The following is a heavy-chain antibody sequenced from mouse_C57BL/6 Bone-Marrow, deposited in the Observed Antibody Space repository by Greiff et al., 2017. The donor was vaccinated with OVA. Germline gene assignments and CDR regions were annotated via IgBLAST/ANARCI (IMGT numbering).Heavy chain of an antibody. CDR3: ARCTMITTRYFDV. CDR2: INPNNGGT. V-gene: IGHV1-18*01. D-gene: IGHD2-4*01. CDR1: GYTFTDYN. Sequence: VQLKQSGPELVKPGASVKIPCKASGYTFTDYNMDWVKQSHGKSLEWIGDINPNNGGTIYNQKFKGKATLTVDKSSSTAYMELRSLTSEDTAVYYCARCTMITTRYFDVWGTGTTVTVSS. J-gene: IGHJ1*03.